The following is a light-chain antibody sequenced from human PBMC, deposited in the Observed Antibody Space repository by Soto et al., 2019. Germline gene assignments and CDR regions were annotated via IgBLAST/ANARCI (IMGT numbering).Light chain of an antibody. CDR3: SSYTGGNPSYV. V-gene: IGLV2-14*01. CDR2: EVS. J-gene: IGLJ1*01. Sequence: QSVLTQPASVSGSPGQSITISCTGTSSDIGHYDYVSWYQQHPGKAPKLMIYEVSNRPSGVSNRFSGSKSGNTASLTISGLQAEDEADYYCSSYTGGNPSYVFGTGTKVTVL. CDR1: SSDIGHYDY.